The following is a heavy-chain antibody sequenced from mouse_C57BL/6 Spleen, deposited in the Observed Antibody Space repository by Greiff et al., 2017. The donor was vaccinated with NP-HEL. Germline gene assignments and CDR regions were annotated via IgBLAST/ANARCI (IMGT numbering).Heavy chain of an antibody. J-gene: IGHJ3*01. V-gene: IGHV6-3*01. D-gene: IGHD2-4*01. CDR2: IRLKSDNYAT. CDR1: GFTFSNYW. CDR3: TDDYDEEAWFAY. Sequence: EVKVEESGGGLVQPGGSMKLSCVASGFTFSNYWMNWVRQSPEKGLEWVAQIRLKSDNYATHYAESVKGRFTISRDDSKSSDYLQMNNLRAEDTGIYYCTDDYDEEAWFAYWGQGTLVTVSA.